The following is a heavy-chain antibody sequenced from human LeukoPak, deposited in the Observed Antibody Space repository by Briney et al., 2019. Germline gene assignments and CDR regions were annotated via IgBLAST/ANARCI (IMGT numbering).Heavy chain of an antibody. CDR2: ISSSGGST. CDR3: AKDRPLNWGYYFDY. V-gene: IGHV3-23*01. D-gene: IGHD7-27*01. CDR1: GFTFSSYA. J-gene: IGHJ4*02. Sequence: GGSLRLSCAASGFTFSSYAMSWVRQAPGKGLEWVSTISSSGGSTYYADSVRGRFTISRDTSKNTLYLQMNSLRAEDTAVYYCAKDRPLNWGYYFDYWGQGTLVTVSS.